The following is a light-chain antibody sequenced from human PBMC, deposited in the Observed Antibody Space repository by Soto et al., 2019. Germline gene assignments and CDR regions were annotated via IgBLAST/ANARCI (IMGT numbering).Light chain of an antibody. CDR3: QQRSNWPLT. CDR1: QSVSTS. J-gene: IGKJ4*01. Sequence: IVLTRSPVTLALSPGERAVLSCRASQSVSTSLAWYQHKPGQAPRLFIYDASKRAPGIPARFSGSGSGTDFTLTVSSLEPEDFAVYYCQQRSNWPLTFGGGTKVDIK. CDR2: DAS. V-gene: IGKV3-11*01.